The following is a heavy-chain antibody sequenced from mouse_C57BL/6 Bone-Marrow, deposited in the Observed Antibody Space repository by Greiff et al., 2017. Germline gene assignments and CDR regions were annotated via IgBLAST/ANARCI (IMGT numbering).Heavy chain of an antibody. CDR3: ARNYVDYAMDY. V-gene: IGHV1-64*01. CDR2: IHPNSGST. J-gene: IGHJ4*01. CDR1: GYTFTSYW. D-gene: IGHD2-1*01. Sequence: QVQLQQPGAELVKPGASVKLSCKASGYTFTSYWMHWVKQRPGQGLEWIGMIHPNSGSTNYNEKFKSKATLTVDKSSSTAYMQLSILTSEDAAVYYCARNYVDYAMDYWGQGTSVTVSS.